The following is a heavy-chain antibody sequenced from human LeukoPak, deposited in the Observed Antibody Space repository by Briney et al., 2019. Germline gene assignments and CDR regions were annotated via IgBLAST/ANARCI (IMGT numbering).Heavy chain of an antibody. V-gene: IGHV5-51*01. CDR2: IYPGDSDT. CDR3: ARLVPSYCSGGSCYYFDY. J-gene: IGHJ4*02. CDR1: GYSFTSYW. Sequence: GESLQISCKGSGYSFTSYWIGWVRQMPGKGLEWMGIIYPGDSDTRYSPSFQGQVTISADKSISTAYLQWSSLKASDTAMYYCARLVPSYCSGGSCYYFDYWGQGTLVTVSS. D-gene: IGHD2-15*01.